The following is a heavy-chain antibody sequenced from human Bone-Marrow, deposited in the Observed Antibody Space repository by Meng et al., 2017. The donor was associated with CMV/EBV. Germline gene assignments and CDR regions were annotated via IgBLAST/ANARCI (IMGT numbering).Heavy chain of an antibody. Sequence: SETLSLTCTVSGGSISSGDYYWSWIRQPPGKGLEWMWYIYYSGSTYYNPSLKSRVTISVDTTKNQFSLKLSSVTAADTAVYYCARLDYSNSFDYWGQGTLVTVSS. J-gene: IGHJ4*02. CDR1: GGSISSGDYY. D-gene: IGHD4-11*01. CDR3: ARLDYSNSFDY. CDR2: IYYSGST. V-gene: IGHV4-30-4*08.